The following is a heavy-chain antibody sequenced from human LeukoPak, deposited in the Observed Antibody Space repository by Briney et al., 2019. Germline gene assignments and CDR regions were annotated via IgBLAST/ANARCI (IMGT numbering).Heavy chain of an antibody. Sequence: GRSLRLSCAASGFTFDDYAMHWVRQAPGKGLEWVSGISWNSGSIGYADSVKGRFTISRDNAKNSLYLQMNSLRAEDTALYYCAKDRGPLLDRRAFDIWGQGTMVTVSS. D-gene: IGHD3-10*01. CDR1: GFTFDDYA. J-gene: IGHJ3*02. V-gene: IGHV3-9*01. CDR3: AKDRGPLLDRRAFDI. CDR2: ISWNSGSI.